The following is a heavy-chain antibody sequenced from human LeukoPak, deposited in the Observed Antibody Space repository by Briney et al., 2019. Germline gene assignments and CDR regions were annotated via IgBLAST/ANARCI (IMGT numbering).Heavy chain of an antibody. CDR2: IKHDGSGE. CDR1: GFVFSSYW. Sequence: GGSLRLSCAASGFVFSSYWMSWVRQAPGRGLEGVANIKHDGSGEYYVDSVKDRFTISRDNAKNSMYLHMNSLRAEDTAVYYCASYCSGGSCCDYWGRGIMVTVSS. CDR3: ASYCSGGSCCDY. V-gene: IGHV3-7*05. J-gene: IGHJ4*02. D-gene: IGHD2-15*01.